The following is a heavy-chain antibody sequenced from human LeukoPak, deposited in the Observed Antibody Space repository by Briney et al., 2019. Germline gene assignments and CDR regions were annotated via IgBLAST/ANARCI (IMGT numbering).Heavy chain of an antibody. CDR1: GFTFSSYW. V-gene: IGHV3-7*04. CDR3: ARGVYDWGY. CDR2: TKEDGSEI. J-gene: IGHJ4*02. Sequence: GGSLRLSCAASGFTFSSYWMTWVRQAPGKGLEWVANTKEDGSEIYYVDSVKGRFTISRDNAKNSLYLQMNSLRVEDTAVYYCARGVYDWGYWGQGTLVTVSS. D-gene: IGHD3-16*01.